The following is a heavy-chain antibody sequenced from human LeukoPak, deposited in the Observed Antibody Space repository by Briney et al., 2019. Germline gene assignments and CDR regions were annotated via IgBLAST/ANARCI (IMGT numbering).Heavy chain of an antibody. Sequence: SETLSLTCTVSGGSISSYYWSWIRQPPGKGLEWIGYIYYSGSTNYNPSLKSRVTISVDTSKNQFSLKLSSVTAADTAVYYCARNGYGATYFDYWGQGTLVTVSS. D-gene: IGHD4/OR15-4a*01. CDR3: ARNGYGATYFDY. CDR1: GGSISSYY. J-gene: IGHJ4*02. CDR2: IYYSGST. V-gene: IGHV4-59*01.